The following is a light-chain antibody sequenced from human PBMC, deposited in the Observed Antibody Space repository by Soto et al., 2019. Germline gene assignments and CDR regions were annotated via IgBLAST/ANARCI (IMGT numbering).Light chain of an antibody. J-gene: IGKJ4*01. CDR3: QQYSNWPLT. CDR2: GAS. V-gene: IGKV3-15*01. CDR1: QSVSSSY. Sequence: EIVLTQSPGTLSLSPGERATLSCRASQSVSSSYLAWYQQKPGQAPRLLIYGASTRATDIPARFSGSGSGTEFTLTISSLQSEDFAVYYCQQYSNWPLTFGGGTKVEIK.